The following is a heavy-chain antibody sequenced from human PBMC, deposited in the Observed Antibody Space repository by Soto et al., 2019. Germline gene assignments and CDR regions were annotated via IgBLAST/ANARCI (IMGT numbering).Heavy chain of an antibody. Sequence: QVQLQESGPGLVKPSETLSLTRTVSGGSISSYYWSWIRQPPGKGLEWIGYIYYSGSTNYNPSLKSRVTISVDTSKNQFSLKLSSVTAADTAVYYCARAGYSSSWYEFDYWGQGTLVTVSS. CDR2: IYYSGST. D-gene: IGHD6-13*01. J-gene: IGHJ4*02. V-gene: IGHV4-59*01. CDR1: GGSISSYY. CDR3: ARAGYSSSWYEFDY.